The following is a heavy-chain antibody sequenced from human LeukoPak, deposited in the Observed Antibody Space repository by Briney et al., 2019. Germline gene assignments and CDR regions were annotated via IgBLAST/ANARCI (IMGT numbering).Heavy chain of an antibody. J-gene: IGHJ3*02. CDR2: INPNSGGT. D-gene: IGHD3-22*01. Sequence: ASVKVSCKASGYTFTGYYMHWVRQAPGQGREWMGWINPNSGGTNYAQKFQGRVTMTRDTSISTAYMELSRLRSDDTAVYYCARRTTYYYDSSGYTQGHDAFDIWGQGTMVTVSS. CDR1: GYTFTGYY. CDR3: ARRTTYYYDSSGYTQGHDAFDI. V-gene: IGHV1-2*02.